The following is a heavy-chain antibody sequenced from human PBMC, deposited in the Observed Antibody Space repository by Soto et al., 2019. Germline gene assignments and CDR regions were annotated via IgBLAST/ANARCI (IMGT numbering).Heavy chain of an antibody. CDR3: ASRV. V-gene: IGHV3-23*01. D-gene: IGHD3-10*01. CDR1: GFTFSHYP. Sequence: EVQVSESGGGLVQPGGSLRLSCATSGFTFSHYPMNWVRQAPGKGLEWVSGISAGGDRTYYADSVKGRFTIFRDNSKNSVSLQMNSLRVEDTAVYYCASRVWGQGTLVTVSS. J-gene: IGHJ4*02. CDR2: ISAGGDRT.